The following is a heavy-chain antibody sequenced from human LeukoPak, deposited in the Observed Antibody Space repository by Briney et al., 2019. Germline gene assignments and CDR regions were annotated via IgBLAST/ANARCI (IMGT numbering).Heavy chain of an antibody. CDR3: ARRQTYFDY. CDR2: IYYSGST. J-gene: IGHJ4*02. V-gene: IGHV4-59*08. Sequence: LETLSLTCIVSRGSLSPYFWSWLRQPPWKGVKWIGYIYYSGSTNYNPSLKSRVTISVDTSKNQFSLKLSSVTAADTAVYYCARRQTYFDYWGQGTLVTVSS. CDR1: RGSLSPYF.